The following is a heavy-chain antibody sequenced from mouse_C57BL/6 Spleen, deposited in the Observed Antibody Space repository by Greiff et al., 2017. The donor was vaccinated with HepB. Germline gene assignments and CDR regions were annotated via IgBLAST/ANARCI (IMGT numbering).Heavy chain of an antibody. J-gene: IGHJ3*01. CDR3: ARAGSSPAWFAY. CDR2: INPNNGGT. Sequence: VQLQQSVPELVKPGASVKMSCKASGYTFTDYNMHWVKQSHGKSLEWIGYINPNNGGTSYNQKFKGKATLTVNKSSSTAYMELRSLTSEDSAVYYCARAGSSPAWFAYWGQGTLVTVSA. V-gene: IGHV1-22*01. CDR1: GYTFTDYN. D-gene: IGHD1-1*01.